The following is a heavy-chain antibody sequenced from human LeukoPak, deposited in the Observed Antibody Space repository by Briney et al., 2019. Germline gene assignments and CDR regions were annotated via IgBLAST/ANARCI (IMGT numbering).Heavy chain of an antibody. Sequence: SETLSLTCTVSGGSISNYYWSWIRQPPGKGLEWIGYIYYSGSTNYNPSLKSRVTISVDTSKNQFSLKLSSVTAADTAVYYCARTIAVAEFDYWGQGTLVTVSS. J-gene: IGHJ4*02. CDR1: GGSISNYY. V-gene: IGHV4-59*12. D-gene: IGHD6-19*01. CDR3: ARTIAVAEFDY. CDR2: IYYSGST.